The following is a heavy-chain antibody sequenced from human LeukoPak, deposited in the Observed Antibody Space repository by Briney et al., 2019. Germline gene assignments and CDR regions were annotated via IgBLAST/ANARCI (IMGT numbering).Heavy chain of an antibody. CDR1: GYTFTSYG. CDR2: ISAYNGNT. J-gene: IGHJ4*02. Sequence: GASVKVSCRASGYTFTSYGISWVRQAPGQGLEWMGWISAYNGNTNYAQKFQGRVTMTTDTFTSTAYMELRSLRSDDTAVYYCARDYSRNIWELADYWGQGTLVTVSS. D-gene: IGHD1-26*01. CDR3: ARDYSRNIWELADY. V-gene: IGHV1-18*01.